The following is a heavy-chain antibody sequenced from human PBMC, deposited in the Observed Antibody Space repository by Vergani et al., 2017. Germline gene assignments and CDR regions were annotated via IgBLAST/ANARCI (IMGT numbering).Heavy chain of an antibody. J-gene: IGHJ4*02. Sequence: QVQLVESGGGVVQPGGSLRLSCAASGFTFSSYGMHWVRQAPGKGLEWVAFIRYDGSNKYYADSVKGRFTISRDNSKNTLYLQMNSLRAEDTAVYYCARRGSYGDYFDYWGQGTLVTVSS. V-gene: IGHV3-30*02. CDR1: GFTFSSYG. CDR3: ARRGSYGDYFDY. D-gene: IGHD1-26*01. CDR2: IRYDGSNK.